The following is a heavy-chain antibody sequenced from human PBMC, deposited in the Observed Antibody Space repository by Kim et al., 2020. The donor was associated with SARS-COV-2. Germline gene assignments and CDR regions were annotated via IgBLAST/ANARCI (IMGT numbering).Heavy chain of an antibody. CDR2: TI. D-gene: IGHD5-18*01. Sequence: TIYYADSVKGRLTISRDNAKNSLYLQMNSLRAEDTAVYYCAPYSSGWFDPWGQGTLVTVSS. V-gene: IGHV3-11*01. CDR3: APYSSGWFDP. J-gene: IGHJ5*02.